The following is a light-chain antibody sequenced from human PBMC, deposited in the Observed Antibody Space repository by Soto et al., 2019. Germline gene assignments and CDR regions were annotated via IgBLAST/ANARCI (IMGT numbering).Light chain of an antibody. Sequence: ETVLTQSPPVLSLSPVGXXSRPGRAGQSVSDYLAWYQQKPGQPPRLLFFDASNRVTGVPARFSAGGSGTDFTLIISNLEPEDFAVYYCQQRVNWPPTFGGGTKVDI. CDR3: QQRVNWPPT. CDR1: QSVSDY. J-gene: IGKJ4*01. V-gene: IGKV3-11*01. CDR2: DAS.